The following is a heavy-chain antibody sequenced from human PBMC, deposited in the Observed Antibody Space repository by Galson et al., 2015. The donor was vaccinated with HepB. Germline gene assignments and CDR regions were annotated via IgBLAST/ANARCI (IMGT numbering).Heavy chain of an antibody. V-gene: IGHV6-1*01. CDR1: GDSVSRNNVV. Sequence: CAISGDSVSRNNVVWSWIRQSPSRGLEWLGRTYYRSKWHNDYAVSVKSRITINPDTSKNQFSLQLKSVTPDDTAVYYCARGGADLVLMGESVFYFYGMDVWGQGTTVTVSS. J-gene: IGHJ6*02. D-gene: IGHD3-16*01. CDR3: ARGGADLVLMGESVFYFYGMDV. CDR2: TYYRSKWHN.